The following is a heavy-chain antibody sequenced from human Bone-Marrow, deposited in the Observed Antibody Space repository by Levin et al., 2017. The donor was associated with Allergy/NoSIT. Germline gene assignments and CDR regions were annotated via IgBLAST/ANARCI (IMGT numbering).Heavy chain of an antibody. CDR2: INPSGGST. CDR3: ARDRTPRRLGEAAMVGPYYYYGMDV. Sequence: ASVKVSCKASGYTFTSYYMHWVRQAPGQGLEWMGIINPSGGSTSYAQKFQGRVTMTRDTSTSTVYMELSSLRSEDTAVYYCARDRTPRRLGEAAMVGPYYYYGMDVWGQGTTVTVSS. D-gene: IGHD5-18*01. J-gene: IGHJ6*02. V-gene: IGHV1-46*01. CDR1: GYTFTSYY.